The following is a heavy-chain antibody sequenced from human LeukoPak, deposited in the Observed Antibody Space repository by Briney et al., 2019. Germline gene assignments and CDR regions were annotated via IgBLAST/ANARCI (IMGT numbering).Heavy chain of an antibody. CDR2: IIPIFGIA. J-gene: IGHJ4*02. Sequence: SVTVSCKASGGTFNSYAISWVRQVPGQGLEWMGRIIPIFGIANYAQKFQGRVTITADKSTSTAYKELSSLRSEDTAVYYCAGDYYDNNDYWGQGTLVTVSS. V-gene: IGHV1-69*04. D-gene: IGHD3-22*01. CDR3: AGDYYDNNDY. CDR1: GGTFNSYA.